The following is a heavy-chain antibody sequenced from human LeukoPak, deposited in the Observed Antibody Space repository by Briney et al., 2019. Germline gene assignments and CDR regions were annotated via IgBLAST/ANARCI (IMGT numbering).Heavy chain of an antibody. CDR2: INHSGSI. V-gene: IGHV4-34*01. CDR3: ARGPRPYCSSTSCYISYFQH. J-gene: IGHJ1*01. Sequence: PSETLSLTCAVYGGSFSGYYWSWIRQPPGKGLEWIGEINHSGSINYNPSLKSRVTISVDTSKNQFSLKLSSVTAADTAVYYCARGPRPYCSSTSCYISYFQHWGQGTLVTVSS. CDR1: GGSFSGYY. D-gene: IGHD2-2*02.